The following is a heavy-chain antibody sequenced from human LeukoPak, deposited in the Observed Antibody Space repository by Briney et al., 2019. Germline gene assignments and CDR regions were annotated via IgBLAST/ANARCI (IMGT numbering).Heavy chain of an antibody. CDR2: ISNNGTNK. D-gene: IGHD4-17*01. J-gene: IGHJ6*02. V-gene: IGHV3-30*17. CDR1: GFSFSYYA. CDR3: AREDPQTTVPEGMDV. Sequence: PGGSLRLSCAASGFSFSYYAMHWVRQAPGKGLEWVAVISNNGTNKYYADSVKGLFTISRDNSKNTLYLQMNSLRAEDTAVYYCAREDPQTTVPEGMDVWGQGTTVIVSS.